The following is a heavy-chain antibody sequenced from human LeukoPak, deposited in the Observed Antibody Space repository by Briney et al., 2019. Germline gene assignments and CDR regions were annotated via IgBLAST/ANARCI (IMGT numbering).Heavy chain of an antibody. CDR3: AARAIRGKAVAGMWTGDAFDI. V-gene: IGHV4-34*01. D-gene: IGHD6-19*01. J-gene: IGHJ3*02. Sequence: SGTLSLTCAVYGGSFSGYYWSWIRQPPGKGLEWIGEINHSGSTNYNPSLKSRVTISVDTSKNQFSLKLSSVTAADTAVYYCAARAIRGKAVAGMWTGDAFDIWGQGTMVTVSS. CDR1: GGSFSGYY. CDR2: INHSGST.